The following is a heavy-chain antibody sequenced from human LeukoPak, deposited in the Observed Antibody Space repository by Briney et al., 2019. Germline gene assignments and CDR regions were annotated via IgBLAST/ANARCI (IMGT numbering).Heavy chain of an antibody. CDR1: GFTFSHHA. Sequence: QPGGSLRLSCAASGFTFSHHAMHWVRQAPGKGLEWVAVIWYDGSNKYYADSVRGRFTISRDNSKNTLSLQMNSLRAEDTAVYYCAGTIVGIWAIDYWGQGTLVTVSS. CDR2: IWYDGSNK. CDR3: AGTIVGIWAIDY. V-gene: IGHV3-33*01. D-gene: IGHD3-22*01. J-gene: IGHJ4*02.